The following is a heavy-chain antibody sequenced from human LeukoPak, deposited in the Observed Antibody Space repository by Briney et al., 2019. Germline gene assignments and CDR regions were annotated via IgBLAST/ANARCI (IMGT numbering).Heavy chain of an antibody. CDR1: GYTFTGYY. J-gene: IGHJ4*02. V-gene: IGHV1-2*02. CDR2: INPNSGGT. D-gene: IGHD3-22*01. Sequence: ASVKVSCKASGYTFTGYYMHWLRQAPGQGLEWMGWINPNSGGTNYAQKFQGRVTMTRDTSISTAYMELSRLRSDDTAVYYCARTYYYDSSGYPLDYWGQGTLVTVSS. CDR3: ARTYYYDSSGYPLDY.